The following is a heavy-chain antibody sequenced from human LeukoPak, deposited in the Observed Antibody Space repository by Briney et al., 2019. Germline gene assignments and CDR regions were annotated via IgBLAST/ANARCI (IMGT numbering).Heavy chain of an antibody. CDR1: GFTFSTHW. CDR2: MSGDGSLT. J-gene: IGHJ6*01. V-gene: IGHV3-74*01. D-gene: IGHD3-10*01. CDR3: PSLLSPCHGSGGRGMDL. Sequence: GGSLTLSCAASGFTFSTHWMYWARQAPAQGFVWVSRMSGDGSLTSYADSVRGRFTISRDNAKETLYLQMTSLSVDDAAVYSYPSLLSPCHGSGGRGMDLWGQG.